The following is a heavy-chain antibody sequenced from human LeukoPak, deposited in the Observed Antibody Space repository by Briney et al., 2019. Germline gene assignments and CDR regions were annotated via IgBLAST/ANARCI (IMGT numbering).Heavy chain of an antibody. CDR1: GFTFDDYG. CDR3: ARVRWELLTTYYFDY. Sequence: GGSLRLSCAASGFTFDDYGMSWVRQAPGKGLEWVSGINWNGGSTGYADSVKGRFTISRDNAKNSLYLQMNSLRAEDTALYYCARVRWELLTTYYFDYWGQGTLVTVSS. V-gene: IGHV3-20*04. CDR2: INWNGGST. D-gene: IGHD1-26*01. J-gene: IGHJ4*02.